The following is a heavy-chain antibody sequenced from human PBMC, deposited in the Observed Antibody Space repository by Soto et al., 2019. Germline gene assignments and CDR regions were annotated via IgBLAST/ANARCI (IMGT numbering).Heavy chain of an antibody. CDR2: ISYDGSNK. CDR1: GFTFSSYA. Sequence: VGSLRLSCAASGFTFSSYAMHWVRQAPGKGLEWVAVISYDGSNKYYADSVKGRFTISRDNSKNTLYLQMNSLRAEDTAVYYCARLLGGLQLGSPIDYWGQGTLVTVSS. J-gene: IGHJ4*02. D-gene: IGHD5-12*01. V-gene: IGHV3-30-3*01. CDR3: ARLLGGLQLGSPIDY.